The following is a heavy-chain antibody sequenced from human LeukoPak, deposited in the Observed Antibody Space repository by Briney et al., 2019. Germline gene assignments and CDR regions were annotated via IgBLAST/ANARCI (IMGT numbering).Heavy chain of an antibody. CDR3: ARHNLGGYSSGWYWFDP. CDR1: GGSFSGYY. Sequence: PSETLSLTCAVYGGSFSGYYWSWIRQPPGKGLEWIGEINHSGSTNYNPSLKSRVTISVDTSKNQFSLKLSSVTAADTAVYYCARHNLGGYSSGWYWFDPWGQGTLVTVSS. D-gene: IGHD6-19*01. J-gene: IGHJ5*02. CDR2: INHSGST. V-gene: IGHV4-34*01.